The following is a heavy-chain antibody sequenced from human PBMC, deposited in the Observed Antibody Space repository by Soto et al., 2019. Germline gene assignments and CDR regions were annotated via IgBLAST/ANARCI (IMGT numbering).Heavy chain of an antibody. V-gene: IGHV1-8*02. J-gene: IGHJ6*02. D-gene: IGHD1-1*01. CDR3: ARERNMYGMDV. Sequence: GASVKVSCKASGYTFTSYYMNWVRQAPGQGLEWMGWMNPNSGNTVYAQKFQGRVTMTRNTSISTAYMELSSLRSEDTAVYYCARERNMYGMDVWGQGTTVTVSS. CDR1: GYTFTSYY. CDR2: MNPNSGNT.